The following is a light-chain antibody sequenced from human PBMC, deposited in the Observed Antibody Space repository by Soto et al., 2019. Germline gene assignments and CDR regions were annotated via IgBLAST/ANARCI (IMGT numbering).Light chain of an antibody. CDR3: QPANSFPYG. CDR2: GAS. V-gene: IGKV1D-12*01. Sequence: DIQMTQFPSSVSASVGDRVTITCRASQGISSWLAWYPQKPGKAPKLLIYGASNLQSGVPSRFSGSGSGTDFTLPIRSLQAEDFAPYYCQPANSFPYGFCPGNHVPIK. J-gene: IGKJ3*01. CDR1: QGISSW.